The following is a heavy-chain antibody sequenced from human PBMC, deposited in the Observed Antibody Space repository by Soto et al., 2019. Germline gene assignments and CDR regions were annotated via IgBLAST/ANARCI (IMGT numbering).Heavy chain of an antibody. J-gene: IGHJ3*02. CDR2: ISHDGRSK. CDR1: GFTFSSFG. V-gene: IGHV3-30*18. Sequence: LRLSCAASGFTFSSFGIHWVRQAPGKGLEWVAVISHDGRSKFYGDSVKGRFTISRDNSKNTLSLQMNSLRAEDTAVYYCAKDRGYCDSSSCYLGHAFDIWGQGTMVTVSS. D-gene: IGHD2-2*01. CDR3: AKDRGYCDSSSCYLGHAFDI.